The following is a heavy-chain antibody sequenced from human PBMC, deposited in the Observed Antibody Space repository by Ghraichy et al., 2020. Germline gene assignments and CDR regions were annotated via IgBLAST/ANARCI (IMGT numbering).Heavy chain of an antibody. D-gene: IGHD3-10*01. CDR1: GGSVGSDPYW. V-gene: IGHV4-31*03. J-gene: IGHJ6*02. Sequence: SETLSLTCTVSGGSVGSDPYWWNRIRQNPGKGLDWVGYFSYTGNTYYNPSLKSRLTISRDTSKNQFSLKLTSVTVADTAVYYCVRGSGSYFSYGMAVWGQGPTVTVTS. CDR2: FSYTGNT. CDR3: VRGSGSYFSYGMAV.